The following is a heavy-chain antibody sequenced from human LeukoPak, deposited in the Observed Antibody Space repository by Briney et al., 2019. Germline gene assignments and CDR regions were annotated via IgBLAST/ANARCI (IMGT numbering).Heavy chain of an antibody. D-gene: IGHD3-16*01. CDR1: GYTLTELS. Sequence: GASVKVSCKVSGYTLTELSMHWVRQAPGQGLEWMGIINPSGGSTSYAQKFQGRVTMTRDTSTSTVYMELSSLRSEDTAVYYCARGPTTFGGVTGFDYWGQGTLVTVSS. CDR3: ARGPTTFGGVTGFDY. CDR2: INPSGGST. V-gene: IGHV1-46*01. J-gene: IGHJ4*02.